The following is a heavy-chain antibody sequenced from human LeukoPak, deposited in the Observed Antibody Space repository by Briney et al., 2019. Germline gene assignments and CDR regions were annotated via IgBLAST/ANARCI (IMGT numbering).Heavy chain of an antibody. CDR1: GFTFSSYA. CDR2: ISYDGSNK. Sequence: GGSLRLSCAASGFTFSSYAMHWVRQAPGKGLEWVAVISYDGSNKYYADSVKGRFTISRDNSKNTLYLQMNSLRAEDTAVHYCARDRDGSGWNLFDYWGQGTLVTVSS. J-gene: IGHJ4*02. D-gene: IGHD6-19*01. CDR3: ARDRDGSGWNLFDY. V-gene: IGHV3-30-3*01.